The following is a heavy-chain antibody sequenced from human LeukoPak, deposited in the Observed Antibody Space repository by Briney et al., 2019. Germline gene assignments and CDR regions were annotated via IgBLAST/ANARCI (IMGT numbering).Heavy chain of an antibody. J-gene: IGHJ3*02. Sequence: PSETLSLTCTVSGGSISSYYWGWIRQPPGKGLEWIGSIYYSGSTYYNPSLKSRVTISVGTSKTQFSLNLSSVTAADTALYYCARATDLVRGVVGAFDIWGQGTSVTVSS. D-gene: IGHD3-10*01. CDR1: GGSISSYY. CDR3: ARATDLVRGVVGAFDI. CDR2: IYYSGST. V-gene: IGHV4-39*07.